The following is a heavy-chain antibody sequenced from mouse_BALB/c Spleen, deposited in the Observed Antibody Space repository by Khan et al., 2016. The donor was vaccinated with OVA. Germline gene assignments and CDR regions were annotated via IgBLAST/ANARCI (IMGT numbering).Heavy chain of an antibody. CDR3: ARQPYYHYNIMDY. D-gene: IGHD2-10*01. J-gene: IGHJ4*01. CDR2: IWSDGST. CDR1: GFSLTSYG. Sequence: QVQLKQSGPGLAASSQSLSITCTISGFSLTSYGVHWVRQPPGKGLEWLAVIWSDGSTNYNSTLKSRLTITKDNSQSQVFLKMSSLQTDDTAIYFCARQPYYHYNIMDYWGQGTSVTVSS. V-gene: IGHV2-6-1*01.